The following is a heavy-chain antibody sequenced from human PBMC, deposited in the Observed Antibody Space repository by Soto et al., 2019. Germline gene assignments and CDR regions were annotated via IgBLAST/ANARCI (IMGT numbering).Heavy chain of an antibody. D-gene: IGHD6-25*01. CDR1: GGSLSSYY. Sequence: SETLSLTCTVSGGSLSSYYWTWIRQSPGKGLEWIGYVYFSGNTDYNPSLKSRVTISIDTSKNQFSLRLASVTAADTAFYYCGSVRPSGYVLSWGQGTLVTVSS. J-gene: IGHJ5*02. V-gene: IGHV4-59*01. CDR3: GSVRPSGYVLS. CDR2: VYFSGNT.